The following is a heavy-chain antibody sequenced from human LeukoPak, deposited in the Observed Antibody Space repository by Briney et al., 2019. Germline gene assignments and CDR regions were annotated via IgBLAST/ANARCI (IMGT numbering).Heavy chain of an antibody. V-gene: IGHV3-21*01. CDR1: GFTFSSYG. Sequence: GRSLRLSCAASGFTFSSYGMHWVRQAPGKGLEWVSSISSSSSYIYYADSVKGRFTISRENAKNSLYLQMNSLRAEDTAVYYCASYPSAYDRRRPNTDYWGQGTLVTVSS. J-gene: IGHJ4*02. D-gene: IGHD5-12*01. CDR2: ISSSSSYI. CDR3: ASYPSAYDRRRPNTDY.